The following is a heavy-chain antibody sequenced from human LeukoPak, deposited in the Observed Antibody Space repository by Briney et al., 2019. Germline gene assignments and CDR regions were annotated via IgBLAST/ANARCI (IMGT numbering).Heavy chain of an antibody. J-gene: IGHJ5*02. CDR3: ARDRPRITMVRGVKGWFDP. D-gene: IGHD3-10*01. CDR2: IYQSGST. Sequence: SETLSLTCTVSGDSISNYYWSWIRQPPGKGLEWIGSIYQSGSTYYNPSLKSRVTISIDTSKNQISLKLSSVTAADTAVYYCARDRPRITMVRGVKGWFDPWGQGTLVTVSS. CDR1: GDSISNYY. V-gene: IGHV4-38-2*02.